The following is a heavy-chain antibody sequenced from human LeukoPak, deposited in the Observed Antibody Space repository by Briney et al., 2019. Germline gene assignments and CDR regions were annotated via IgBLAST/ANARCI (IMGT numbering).Heavy chain of an antibody. CDR1: GGSFSGYY. D-gene: IGHD5-12*01. V-gene: IGHV4-34*01. Sequence: SETLSLTCAVYGGSFSGYYWSWIRQPPGKGLEWIGEINHSGSTNYNPSLKSRVTISVDTSKNQFSLKLSSVTAADTAVYYCARGPHIVARYYYYGMDVWGQGTTVTVSS. CDR3: ARGPHIVARYYYYGMDV. CDR2: INHSGST. J-gene: IGHJ6*02.